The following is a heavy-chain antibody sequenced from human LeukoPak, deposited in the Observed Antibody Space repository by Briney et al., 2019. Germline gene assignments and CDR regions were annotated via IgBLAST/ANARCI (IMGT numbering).Heavy chain of an antibody. V-gene: IGHV4-34*01. Sequence: SETLSLTCAVYGGSFSGYYWSWIRQLPGKGLEWIGEINHSGSTNYNPSLKSRVTISVDTSKNQFSLKLSSVTAADTAVYYCARVGSAAVDYWGQGTLVTVSS. CDR1: GGSFSGYY. CDR3: ARVGSAAVDY. J-gene: IGHJ4*02. CDR2: INHSGST. D-gene: IGHD3-16*01.